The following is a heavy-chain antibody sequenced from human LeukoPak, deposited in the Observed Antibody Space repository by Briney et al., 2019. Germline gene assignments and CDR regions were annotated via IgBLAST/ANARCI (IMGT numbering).Heavy chain of an antibody. Sequence: ASVKVSCKASGYTFTSYGISWVRQAPGQGLEWMGWINPNSGGTNYAQKFQGRVTMTRDTSISTAYMELSSLRSEDTAVYYCASRYCSGGSCYRSPYYYYYMDVWGKGTTVTISS. CDR3: ASRYCSGGSCYRSPYYYYYMDV. CDR1: GYTFTSYG. D-gene: IGHD2-15*01. CDR2: INPNSGGT. J-gene: IGHJ6*03. V-gene: IGHV1-2*02.